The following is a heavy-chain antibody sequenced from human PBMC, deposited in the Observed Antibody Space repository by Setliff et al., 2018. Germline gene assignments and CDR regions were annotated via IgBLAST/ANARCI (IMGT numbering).Heavy chain of an antibody. CDR1: GDSFSDYY. CDR3: ARVGGLLVATMPFDH. V-gene: IGHV4-34*12. J-gene: IGHJ4*02. CDR2: IFQSGIT. Sequence: SETLSLTCAVYGDSFSDYYWSWIRQPPGKGLEWIGNIFQSGITFYNPSLKSRVTLSLDTSRNQFSLNLRSVTAADTAVYYCARVGGLLVATMPFDHWGQGTLVTVSS. D-gene: IGHD5-12*01.